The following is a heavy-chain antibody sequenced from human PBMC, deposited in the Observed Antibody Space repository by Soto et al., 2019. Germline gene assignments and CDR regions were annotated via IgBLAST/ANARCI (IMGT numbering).Heavy chain of an antibody. CDR1: GGSISSGGYY. J-gene: IGHJ4*02. CDR2: IYYRGST. D-gene: IGHD3-10*01. Sequence: QVQLQESGPGLVKPSQTLSLTCTVSGGSISSGGYYWSWIRQHPGKGLEWIGYIYYRGSTYYNPSLRSRVTQSVDTSKNQFSRKLSSVTAADTAVYYCARGGTMVRGVIHTPYFDYWGQGTLVTVSS. V-gene: IGHV4-31*03. CDR3: ARGGTMVRGVIHTPYFDY.